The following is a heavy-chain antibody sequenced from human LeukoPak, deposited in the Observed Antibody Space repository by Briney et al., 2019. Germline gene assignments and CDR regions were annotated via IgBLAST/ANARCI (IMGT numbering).Heavy chain of an antibody. J-gene: IGHJ4*02. Sequence: SETLSLTCAVYGGSFSGYYWSCIRQPPGKGLEWLGEINHSGSTNYNPSLKSRATISVDTSKNQFSLKLSSVTAADTAVYYCARGRVVGAAFDYWGQGTLVTVSS. CDR3: ARGRVVGAAFDY. V-gene: IGHV4-34*01. D-gene: IGHD2-15*01. CDR1: GGSFSGYY. CDR2: INHSGST.